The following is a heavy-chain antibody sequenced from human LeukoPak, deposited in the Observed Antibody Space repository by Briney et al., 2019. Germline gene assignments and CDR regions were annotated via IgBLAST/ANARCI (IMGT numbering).Heavy chain of an antibody. V-gene: IGHV4-34*01. CDR3: ARGCSSTSCSSTLNGMDV. Sequence: SGTLSLTCAVYGRSFSGYYWSWIRQPPGKGLEWIGEINHSGSTNYNPSLKSRVTISVDTSKNQFSLKLSSVTAADTAVYYCARGCSSTSCSSTLNGMDVWGRGTTVTVSS. D-gene: IGHD2-2*01. CDR1: GRSFSGYY. CDR2: INHSGST. J-gene: IGHJ6*04.